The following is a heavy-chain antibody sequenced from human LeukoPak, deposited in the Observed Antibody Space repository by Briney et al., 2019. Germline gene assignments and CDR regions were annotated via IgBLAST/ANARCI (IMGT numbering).Heavy chain of an antibody. CDR2: ISYDGSNK. J-gene: IGHJ4*02. V-gene: IGHV3-30*18. Sequence: GGSLRLSCAASGFTFSSYGMHWVRQAPGKGLEWVAVISYDGSNKYYADSVKGRFTISRDNSKNTLYLQMNSLRAEDTAVYYCAKAGGSYPAIGFDYWGQGTPVTVSS. CDR1: GFTFSSYG. D-gene: IGHD1-26*01. CDR3: AKAGGSYPAIGFDY.